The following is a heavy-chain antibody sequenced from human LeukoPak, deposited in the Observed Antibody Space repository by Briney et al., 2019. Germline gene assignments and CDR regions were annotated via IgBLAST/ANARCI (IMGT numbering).Heavy chain of an antibody. D-gene: IGHD3-9*01. J-gene: IGHJ6*03. V-gene: IGHV3-23*01. Sequence: GGSLRLSCATSGFSFSSYAMSWVRQAPGKGLEWVSAMSSSDDGRYYAASVRGRFTISRDNSKNTLYLQMSSLRAEDTAVYYCAKGGGFDWLNYYYMDVWGKGTTVIISS. CDR3: AKGGGFDWLNYYYMDV. CDR2: MSSSDDGR. CDR1: GFSFSSYA.